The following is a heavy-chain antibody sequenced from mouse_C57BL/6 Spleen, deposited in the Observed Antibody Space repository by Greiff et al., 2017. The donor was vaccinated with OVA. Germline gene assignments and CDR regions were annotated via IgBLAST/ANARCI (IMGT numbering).Heavy chain of an antibody. Sequence: EVKLEESGGGLVKPGGSLKLSCAASGFTFSSYAMSWVRQTPEKRLEWVATISDGGSYTYYPDNVKGRFTISRDNAKNNLYLQMSHLKSEDTAMYYCASGEADYWGQGTTLTVSS. CDR3: ASGEADY. D-gene: IGHD2-13*01. V-gene: IGHV5-4*03. J-gene: IGHJ2*01. CDR1: GFTFSSYA. CDR2: ISDGGSYT.